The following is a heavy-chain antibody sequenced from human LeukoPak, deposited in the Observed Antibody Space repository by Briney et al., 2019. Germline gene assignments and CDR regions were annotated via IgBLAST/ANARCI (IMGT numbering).Heavy chain of an antibody. V-gene: IGHV1-8*02. CDR1: GYAFTSYD. CDR3: ARDPTYYDFWSGDDAFDI. Sequence: ASVKVSCKASGYAFTSYDINWVRQATGQGLEWMGWMNPNSGNTGYAQKLQGRVTMTTDTSTSTAYMELRSLRSDDTAVYYCARDPTYYDFWSGDDAFDIWGQGTMVTVSS. J-gene: IGHJ3*02. D-gene: IGHD3-3*01. CDR2: MNPNSGNT.